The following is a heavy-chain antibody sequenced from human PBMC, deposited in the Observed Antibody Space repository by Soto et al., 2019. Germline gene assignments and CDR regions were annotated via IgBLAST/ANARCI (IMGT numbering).Heavy chain of an antibody. D-gene: IGHD5-12*01. V-gene: IGHV1-69*01. CDR2: IIPEFGKG. CDR3: ARERGGYNRGDFEF. CDR1: GGTFRSYA. Sequence: QVQLVQSGAEVKKPGSSVKVSCKSSGGTFRSYAISWVRQAPGQGLEWVGGIIPEFGKGNSAQKFQGRVTITADEPTTTVCMEVSGLRSDDTAVYYCARERGGYNRGDFEFWGQGTLISVSS. J-gene: IGHJ4*02.